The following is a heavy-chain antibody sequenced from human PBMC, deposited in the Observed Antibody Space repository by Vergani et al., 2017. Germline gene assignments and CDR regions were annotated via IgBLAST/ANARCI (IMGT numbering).Heavy chain of an antibody. D-gene: IGHD6-19*01. J-gene: IGHJ5*02. Sequence: QVQLQESGPGLVKSSETLSLTCSVSFDSIRNLYCNWIRQPPGKGLEWIGSIHYSENTNYNPSLKTRVTSSVDTSKNQFSLTLTSVTAADTDVYYCASDTRSGQRADRWGQGILVTVTS. CDR2: IHYSENT. CDR3: ASDTRSGQRADR. V-gene: IGHV4-59*11. CDR1: FDSIRNLY.